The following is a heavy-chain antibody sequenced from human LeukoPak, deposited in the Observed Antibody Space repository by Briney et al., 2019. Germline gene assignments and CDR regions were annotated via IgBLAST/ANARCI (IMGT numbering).Heavy chain of an antibody. D-gene: IGHD1-26*01. CDR2: ISYDGSNK. V-gene: IGHV3-30-3*01. CDR1: GFTFSSYA. J-gene: IGHJ4*02. CDR3: ARVGPKWELLTTIDY. Sequence: PGGSLRLSCAASGFTFSSYAMHWVRQAPGKGLEWVAVISYDGSNKYYADSVKGRFTISRDNSKNTLYLQMNSLRAEDTAVYYCARVGPKWELLTTIDYWGQGTLVTVSS.